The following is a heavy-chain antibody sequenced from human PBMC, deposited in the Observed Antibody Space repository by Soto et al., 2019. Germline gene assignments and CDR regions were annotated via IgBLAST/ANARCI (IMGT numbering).Heavy chain of an antibody. CDR2: IYSGGST. CDR1: GFTVSSNY. V-gene: IGHV3-53*01. Sequence: EVQLVESGGGLIQPGGSLRLSCAASGFTVSSNYMSWVRQAPGKGLEWVSVIYSGGSTYYADSVKGRFTISRDNSKNTLYLQMNSLRAEDTAVYYCARLGQWLVRGWFDPWGQVTLVTVSS. J-gene: IGHJ5*02. CDR3: ARLGQWLVRGWFDP. D-gene: IGHD6-19*01.